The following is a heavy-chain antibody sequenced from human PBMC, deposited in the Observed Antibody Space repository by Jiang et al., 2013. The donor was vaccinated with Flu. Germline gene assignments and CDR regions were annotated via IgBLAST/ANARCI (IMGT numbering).Heavy chain of an antibody. Sequence: KPSQTLSLTCTVSGGSISSGAYYWSWIRQPAGKGLEWIGRIYTRGSTNYNPSLKSRVTISVDTSKNQFSLELSSVTAADTAVYYCASEAVNWNYPDYWGQGTLVTVSS. CDR1: GGSISSGAYY. CDR2: IYTRGST. CDR3: ASEAVNWNYPDY. V-gene: IGHV4-61*02. D-gene: IGHD1-1*01. J-gene: IGHJ4*02.